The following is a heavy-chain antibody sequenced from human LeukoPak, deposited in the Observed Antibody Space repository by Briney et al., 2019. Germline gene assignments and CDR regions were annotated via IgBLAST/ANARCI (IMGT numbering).Heavy chain of an antibody. CDR3: ARLAVPAAISGDH. J-gene: IGHJ4*02. V-gene: IGHV4-59*11. D-gene: IGHD2-2*02. Sequence: SETLSLTCTVSGGSISSHYWSWIRQPPGKGLEWIGYIYYSGSTNYNPSLKSRVTISVDTSKNQFSLKLSSVTAADTAVYYCARLAVPAAISGDHWGQGTLVTVSS. CDR2: IYYSGST. CDR1: GGSISSHY.